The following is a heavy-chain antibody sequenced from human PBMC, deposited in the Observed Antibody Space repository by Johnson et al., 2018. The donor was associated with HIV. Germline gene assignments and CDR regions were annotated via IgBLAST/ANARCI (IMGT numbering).Heavy chain of an antibody. Sequence: VESGGGLVQPGGSLRLSCAASGFTFSSYAMSWVRQAPGKGLEWVSVIYSGGSTYYADSVKGRFTISRDNSKNTLYLQMNSLRAEDTAVYYCATGSPTVTTNAFDIWGQGTMVTVSS. J-gene: IGHJ3*02. V-gene: IGHV3-66*01. CDR1: GFTFSSYA. CDR3: ATGSPTVTTNAFDI. CDR2: IYSGGST. D-gene: IGHD4-17*01.